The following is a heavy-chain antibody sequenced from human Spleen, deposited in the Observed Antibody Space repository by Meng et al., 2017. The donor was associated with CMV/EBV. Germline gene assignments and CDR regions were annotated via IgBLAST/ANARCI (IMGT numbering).Heavy chain of an antibody. D-gene: IGHD3-16*01. CDR2: IYSSGTTM. CDR1: GFTFTDYY. J-gene: IGHJ3*02. Sequence: GESLKISCTASGFTFTDYYMTWIRQAPGKGLEWVSYIYSSGTTMYYADSVKGQFTISRDNARNSLYLQMNSLTADDTAVYYCARDWGEEEGAFDIWGQGTLVTVSS. V-gene: IGHV3-11*01. CDR3: ARDWGEEEGAFDI.